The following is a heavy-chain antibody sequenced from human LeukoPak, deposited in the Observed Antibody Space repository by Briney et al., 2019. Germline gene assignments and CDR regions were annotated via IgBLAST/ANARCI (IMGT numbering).Heavy chain of an antibody. CDR3: AKQISSGYYYGYFDY. Sequence: GGSLRLSCAASGFTFSSYAMSWVRQAPGKGLEWVSAISGSGGSTYYADSVKGRFTISRDNSKSTLYLQMNSLRAEDTAVYYCAKQISSGYYYGYFDYWGQGTLVTVSS. V-gene: IGHV3-23*01. CDR2: ISGSGGST. D-gene: IGHD3-22*01. J-gene: IGHJ4*02. CDR1: GFTFSSYA.